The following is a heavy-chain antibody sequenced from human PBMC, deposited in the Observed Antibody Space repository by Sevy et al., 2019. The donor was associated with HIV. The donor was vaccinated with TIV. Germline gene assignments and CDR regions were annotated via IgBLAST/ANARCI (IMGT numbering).Heavy chain of an antibody. CDR3: AKGGGAHYDPDEIGYYFYYYNMDV. Sequence: GGSLRLSCAVSGFSFDSYGMTWVRQAPGKGLEWVSGISGSGTRTYYADSVKGRFIISRDNSKNTLYLQMNSIRSEETAIYYCAKGGGAHYDPDEIGYYFYYYNMDVWGKGTTVTVSS. J-gene: IGHJ6*03. D-gene: IGHD3-22*01. CDR1: GFSFDSYG. CDR2: ISGSGTRT. V-gene: IGHV3-23*01.